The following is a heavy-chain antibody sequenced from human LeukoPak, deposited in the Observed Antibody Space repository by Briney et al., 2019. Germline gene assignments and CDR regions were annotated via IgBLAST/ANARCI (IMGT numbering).Heavy chain of an antibody. CDR1: GFIFSSYA. Sequence: GGSLRLSCAASGFIFSSYAMSWVRQAPGKGLEWVSAISGSGGSTYYADSVKGRFTISRDNSKNTLYLQMNSLRAEDTAVYYCAKVRWFGEFSEFDYWGQGTLVTVSS. V-gene: IGHV3-23*01. CDR3: AKVRWFGEFSEFDY. CDR2: ISGSGGST. D-gene: IGHD3-10*01. J-gene: IGHJ4*02.